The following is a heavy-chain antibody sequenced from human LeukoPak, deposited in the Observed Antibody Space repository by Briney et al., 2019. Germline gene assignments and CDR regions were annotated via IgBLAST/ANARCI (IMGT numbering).Heavy chain of an antibody. CDR1: GFTFSSYG. D-gene: IGHD2-15*01. Sequence: GGSLRLSCAASGFTFSSYGMHWVRQAPGKGLEWVAVISYDGSNKYYADSVKGRFTISRDNSKNTLYLQMNSLRAEDTAVYYCAKDSLLDYWGQGTLVTVSS. V-gene: IGHV3-30*18. J-gene: IGHJ4*02. CDR3: AKDSLLDY. CDR2: ISYDGSNK.